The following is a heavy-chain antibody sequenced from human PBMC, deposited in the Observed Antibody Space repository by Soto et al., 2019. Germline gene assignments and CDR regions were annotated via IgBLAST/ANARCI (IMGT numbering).Heavy chain of an antibody. D-gene: IGHD6-13*01. CDR3: AIGPRNSWACDF. J-gene: IGHJ4*02. V-gene: IGHV1-69*01. Sequence: QVQVVQSGAEVKKTGSSVKVSCKASGGTFSNYAISWVRQAPGHGLEWVGGIIPLTETPVYAQTVQGRLTITADEITSAAYMELSGLRSDYTAVYYCAIGPRNSWACDFWGQGTLVTVSS. CDR2: IIPLTETP. CDR1: GGTFSNYA.